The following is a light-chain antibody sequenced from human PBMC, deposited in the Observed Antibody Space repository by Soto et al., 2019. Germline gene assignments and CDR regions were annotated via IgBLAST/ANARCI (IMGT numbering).Light chain of an antibody. J-gene: IGLJ3*02. CDR3: QVWDTYVDHGV. V-gene: IGLV3-21*02. Sequence: SYELTQPPSVSVAPGQTAKITCGGENIGVKSVNWYLQKPGQAPVLVVYDVSDRPSGIPERFSGSNSNDGATLTISRVEAGDEADYYCQVWDTYVDHGVFGGGTKVTVL. CDR2: DVS. CDR1: NIGVKS.